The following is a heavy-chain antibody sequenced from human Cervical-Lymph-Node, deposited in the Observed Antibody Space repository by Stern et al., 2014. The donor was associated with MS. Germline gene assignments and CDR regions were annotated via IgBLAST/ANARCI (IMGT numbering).Heavy chain of an antibody. Sequence: QVTLRESGPALVKPTQTLTLTCTFSGFSLSTSGMCVSWIRQPPGKALEWLALIDWDDDKYYTTSLKSRLTISQDTSKNQVVLTMTNVDPVDTATYYCARIRDGYESFDFWGQGALVTVSS. CDR2: IDWDDDK. CDR1: GFSLSTSGMC. D-gene: IGHD5-24*01. V-gene: IGHV2-70*01. J-gene: IGHJ4*02. CDR3: ARIRDGYESFDF.